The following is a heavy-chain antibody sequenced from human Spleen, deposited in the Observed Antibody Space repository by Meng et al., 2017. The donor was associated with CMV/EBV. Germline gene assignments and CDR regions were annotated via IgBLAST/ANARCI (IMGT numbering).Heavy chain of an antibody. CDR3: ARDWGDVRGGFDF. Sequence: APLQLSDPGLVNASHTLSPTCAISGDSVSSNSAAWNWIRQSPSRGLEWLGRTYYRSKYYNDYALSVKSRITINPDTSKNQFSLQLNSVTPEDTAIYYCARDWGDVRGGFDFWGQGTLVTVSS. CDR1: GDSVSSNSAA. V-gene: IGHV6-1*02. CDR2: TYYRSKYYN. J-gene: IGHJ4*02. D-gene: IGHD3-10*02.